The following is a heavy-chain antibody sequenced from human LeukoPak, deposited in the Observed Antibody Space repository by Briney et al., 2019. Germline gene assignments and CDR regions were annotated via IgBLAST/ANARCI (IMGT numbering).Heavy chain of an antibody. Sequence: GGSLRLSCAASGFTFSSYGMHWVRQAPGKGLEWVAFIRYDGSNKYYADSVKGRFTISRDNSKNTLYLQMNSLRAEDTAVYYCAKAGSYYAYFDYWGQGTLVTVSS. D-gene: IGHD1-26*01. V-gene: IGHV3-30*02. CDR1: GFTFSSYG. CDR3: AKAGSYYAYFDY. CDR2: IRYDGSNK. J-gene: IGHJ4*02.